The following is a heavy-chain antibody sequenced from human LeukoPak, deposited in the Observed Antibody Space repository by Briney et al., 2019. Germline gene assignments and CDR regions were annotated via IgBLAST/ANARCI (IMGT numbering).Heavy chain of an antibody. V-gene: IGHV3-66*02. CDR3: ARGCSGGTIFGVVTLFYFDY. Sequence: PGGSLRLSCAASGFTVSSNYMSWVRQAPGKGLEWVSVIYSGGSKYYADSVKGRFTISRDNPKNTLYLQMNSLRAEDTAVYYCARGCSGGTIFGVVTLFYFDYWGQGTLVTVSS. CDR1: GFTVSSNY. J-gene: IGHJ4*02. CDR2: IYSGGSK. D-gene: IGHD3-3*01.